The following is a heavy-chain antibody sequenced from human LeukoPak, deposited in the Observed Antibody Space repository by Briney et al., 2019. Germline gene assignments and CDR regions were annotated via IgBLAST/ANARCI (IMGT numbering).Heavy chain of an antibody. CDR3: AKDLALRDIVVVVAATGSPIDY. J-gene: IGHJ4*02. D-gene: IGHD2-15*01. CDR1: GFTFSSYA. V-gene: IGHV3-23*01. CDR2: ISGSGGST. Sequence: GGSLRLSCAASGFTFSSYAMSWVRQAPGKGLEWVSAISGSGGSTYYADSVKGRFTISRDNSKNTLYLQMNSLRAEDTAVYYCAKDLALRDIVVVVAATGSPIDYWGQGTLVTVTS.